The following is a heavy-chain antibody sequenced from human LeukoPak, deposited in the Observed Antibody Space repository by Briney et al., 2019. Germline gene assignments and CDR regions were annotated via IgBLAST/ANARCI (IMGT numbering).Heavy chain of an antibody. CDR1: GFTLSSYA. CDR2: ISGSGSST. D-gene: IGHD2-21*02. V-gene: IGHV3-23*01. CDR3: AGSSCGGNCYSGFDY. Sequence: GGSLRLSCAASGFTLSSYAMAWVRQAPGKGLQCVSAISGSGSSTYYADSVKGRFTISRDNSKNTLFLQMNSLRAEDTAVYYCAGSSCGGNCYSGFDYWGQGTLVTVSS. J-gene: IGHJ4*02.